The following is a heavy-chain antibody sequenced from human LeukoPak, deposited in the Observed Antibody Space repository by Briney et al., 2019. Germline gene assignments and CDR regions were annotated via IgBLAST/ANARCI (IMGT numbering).Heavy chain of an antibody. CDR3: ARGRLNGNVDF. D-gene: IGHD1-20*01. J-gene: IGHJ4*02. V-gene: IGHV1-8*01. CDR1: GYTFTSYD. CDR2: MHPNSGDT. Sequence: ASVKVSCKTSGYTFTSYDINWVRQAAGQGFEWMGWMHPNSGDTGYAHNLQGRITITRDSSTATVFMELSSLRSEDTAMYYCARGRLNGNVDFWGQGTLVTVSS.